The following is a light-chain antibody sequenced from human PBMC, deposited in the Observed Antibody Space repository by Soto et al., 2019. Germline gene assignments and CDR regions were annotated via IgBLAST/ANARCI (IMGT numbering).Light chain of an antibody. J-gene: IGKJ1*01. CDR1: QSIGDW. Sequence: DIQMTQSPSTLAASVGDRVTITCRARQSIGDWLAWYQQKPGKAPNLQIYDASRSVSGAPSRFSGGGSGTESTFTIIILQPDDFSTYYFQQYNSYSPATFGQGTKVEIK. CDR3: QQYNSYSPAT. V-gene: IGKV1-5*01. CDR2: DAS.